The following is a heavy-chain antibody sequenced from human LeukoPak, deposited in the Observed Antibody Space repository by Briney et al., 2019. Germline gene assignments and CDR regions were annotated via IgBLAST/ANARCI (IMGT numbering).Heavy chain of an antibody. V-gene: IGHV1-46*01. CDR3: ARDRPPGIAVAGPYNWFDP. Sequence: ASVKVSCKASGYTFTSYYMHWVRQAPGQGLEWMGIINPSGGSTSYAQKFQGRVTMTRDTSTSTVYMELSSLRSEDTAVYYCARDRPPGIAVAGPYNWFDPWGQGTLVTVSS. CDR2: INPSGGST. CDR1: GYTFTSYY. D-gene: IGHD6-19*01. J-gene: IGHJ5*02.